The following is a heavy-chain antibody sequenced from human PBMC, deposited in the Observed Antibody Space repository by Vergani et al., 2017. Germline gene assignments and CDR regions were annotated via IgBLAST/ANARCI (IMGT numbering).Heavy chain of an antibody. CDR1: GFTFSSHG. V-gene: IGHV3-33*01. D-gene: IGHD1-1*01. Sequence: QVQLVESEGGVVQPGRSLTLSCVASGFTFSSHGMHWVRQAPGKGLEWVAVIWYDGSNKYYGDSVKGRFTISRDNSKNTLYLQMNSLRVEDTAVYYCARWGNEKRRESGGQGTLVTVSS. J-gene: IGHJ4*02. CDR3: ARWGNEKRRES. CDR2: IWYDGSNK.